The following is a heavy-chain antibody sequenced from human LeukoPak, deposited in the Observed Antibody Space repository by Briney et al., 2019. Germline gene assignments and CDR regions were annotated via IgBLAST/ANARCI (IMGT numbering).Heavy chain of an antibody. CDR2: IYYNGNT. CDR3: ARLGSYWDY. J-gene: IGHJ4*02. Sequence: SETLSLTCAVSGGSISSGGYSWSWIRQPPGKGLEWIGNIYYNGNTNYNPSLKSRVTISVDTSKNQFSLQLTSVTATDTAVYYCARLGSYWDYWGQGTLVTVSS. CDR1: GGSISSGGYS. V-gene: IGHV4-61*08. D-gene: IGHD3-10*01.